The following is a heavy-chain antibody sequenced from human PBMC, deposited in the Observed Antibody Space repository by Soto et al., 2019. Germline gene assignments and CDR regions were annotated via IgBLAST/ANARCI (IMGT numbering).Heavy chain of an antibody. V-gene: IGHV3-7*03. CDR3: ARDRAMDGY. D-gene: IGHD5-18*01. Sequence: EVRLVESGGGLVQPGGSLRLSCTTSGFTFSNFWMNWVRQAPGKGLEWVANIRQDGSEKNYVDSVKGRFTISRDNAKNSVYLQMNSLRGEDTAVYYCARDRAMDGYWGQGTLVTVSP. CDR2: IRQDGSEK. CDR1: GFTFSNFW. J-gene: IGHJ4*02.